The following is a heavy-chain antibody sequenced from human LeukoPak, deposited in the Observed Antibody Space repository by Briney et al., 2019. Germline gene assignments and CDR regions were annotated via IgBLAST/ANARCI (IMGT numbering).Heavy chain of an antibody. Sequence: SETLSLTCTVSGGSISSYYWTWIRQPPGKGLEWIGYIYYSGNTNHNPSFKSRVTISVDTSKNQFSLKLSSVTAADTAVYYCARQYYYDSSGSRYYFDYWGQGTLVTVSS. CDR2: IYYSGNT. CDR1: GGSISSYY. D-gene: IGHD3-22*01. V-gene: IGHV4-59*01. J-gene: IGHJ4*02. CDR3: ARQYYYDSSGSRYYFDY.